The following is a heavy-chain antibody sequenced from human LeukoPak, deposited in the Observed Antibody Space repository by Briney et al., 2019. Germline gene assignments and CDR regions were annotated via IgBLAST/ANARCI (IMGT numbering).Heavy chain of an antibody. D-gene: IGHD3-22*01. V-gene: IGHV3-23*01. Sequence: PGASLRLSCAASGFTFSSYAMSWVRQAPGKGLEWVSAISGSGGSTYYADSVKGRFAISRDNSKNTLYLQMNSLRAEDTAVYYCAKEPYDSSLYYFDYWGQGTLVTVSS. CDR1: GFTFSSYA. CDR3: AKEPYDSSLYYFDY. CDR2: ISGSGGST. J-gene: IGHJ4*02.